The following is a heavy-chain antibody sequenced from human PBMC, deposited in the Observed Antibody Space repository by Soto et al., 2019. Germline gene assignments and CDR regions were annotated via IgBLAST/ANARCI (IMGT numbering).Heavy chain of an antibody. CDR2: IKQDGSEK. D-gene: IGHD4-4*01. V-gene: IGHV3-7*04. Sequence: GGSLRLSCAASGFTFSSYWMSWVRQAPGKGLEWVANIKQDGSEKYYVDSVKGRVTISSDNAKISLYLQMNRPRHEATVVYSCARVDLTTADYWGQGTLVTVSS. J-gene: IGHJ4*02. CDR1: GFTFSSYW. CDR3: ARVDLTTADY.